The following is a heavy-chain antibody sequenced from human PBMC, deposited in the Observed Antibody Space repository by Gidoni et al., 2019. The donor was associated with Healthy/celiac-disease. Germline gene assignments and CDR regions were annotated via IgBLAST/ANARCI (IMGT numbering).Heavy chain of an antibody. D-gene: IGHD4-4*01. V-gene: IGHV4-30-4*01. CDR3: ARELTTVESHFDY. J-gene: IGHJ4*02. CDR2: IYYSGST. CDR1: GGSISSGDYY. Sequence: QVQLQESGPGLVKPSQTLSLTCTVSGGSISSGDYYWSWIRQPPGKGLEWIVYIYYSGSTYYNPSLKSRVTISVDTSKNQFSLKLSSVTAADTAVYYCARELTTVESHFDYWGQGTLVTVSS.